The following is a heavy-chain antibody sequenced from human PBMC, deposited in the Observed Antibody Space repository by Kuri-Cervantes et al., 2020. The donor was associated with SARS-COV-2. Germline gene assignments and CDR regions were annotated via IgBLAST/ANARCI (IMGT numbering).Heavy chain of an antibody. J-gene: IGHJ5*02. CDR2: IYTSGST. CDR1: GGSISSYY. V-gene: IGHV4-4*07. Sequence: SETLSLTCTVSGGSISSYYWSWIRQPAGKGLEWIGRIYTSGSTNYNPSLKSRVTMSVDTSKNQFSLKLSSVTAADTAVYYCARQQNDYGVGWFDPWGQGTLVTVSS. D-gene: IGHD4-17*01. CDR3: ARQQNDYGVGWFDP.